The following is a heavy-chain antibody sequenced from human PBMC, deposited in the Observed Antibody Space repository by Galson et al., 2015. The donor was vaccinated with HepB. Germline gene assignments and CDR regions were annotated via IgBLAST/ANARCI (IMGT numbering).Heavy chain of an antibody. V-gene: IGHV3-23*01. CDR3: AEVREMAIVWDGFDM. CDR1: GFTFSSYA. CDR2: ISGSVGNT. J-gene: IGHJ3*02. D-gene: IGHD5-24*01. Sequence: SLRLSCAASGFTFSSYAMSWVRQAPGKGLEWVSTISGSVGNTYYADSVKGRFTISRDNYKNTLYLQMNSLRAEDTAVYYCAEVREMAIVWDGFDMWGQGTMVTVSS.